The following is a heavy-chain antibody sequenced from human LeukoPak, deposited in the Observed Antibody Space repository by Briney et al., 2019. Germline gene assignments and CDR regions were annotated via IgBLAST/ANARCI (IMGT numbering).Heavy chain of an antibody. V-gene: IGHV3-23*01. CDR1: GFTFSSYA. J-gene: IGHJ4*02. D-gene: IGHD6-13*01. CDR3: GVSIAAAGTDY. Sequence: GGSLRLSCAASGFTFSSYAMSWVRQAPGKGLEWVSAISGSGGSTYYADSVKGRFTISRVNSKNTLYLQMNSLRAEDTPVYYCGVSIAAAGTDYWGQGTLVTVSS. CDR2: ISGSGGST.